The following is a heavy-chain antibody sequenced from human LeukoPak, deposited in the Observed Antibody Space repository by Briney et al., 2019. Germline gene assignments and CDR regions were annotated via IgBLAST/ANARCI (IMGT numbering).Heavy chain of an antibody. CDR1: GGSISSGDYY. D-gene: IGHD5-18*01. J-gene: IGHJ4*02. Sequence: SQTLSLTCTVSGGSISSGDYYWSWIRQPPGKGLEWIGYIYYSGSTYYNPSLKSRVTISVDTSKNQFSLKLNSVTAADTAVYYCARAALQLWLHPDYWGQGTLATVSS. CDR3: ARAALQLWLHPDY. V-gene: IGHV4-30-4*08. CDR2: IYYSGST.